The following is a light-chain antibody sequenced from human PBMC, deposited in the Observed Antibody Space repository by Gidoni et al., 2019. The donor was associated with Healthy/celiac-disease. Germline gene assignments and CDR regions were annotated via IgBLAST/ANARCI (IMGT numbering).Light chain of an antibody. J-gene: IGLJ2*01. CDR3: QSYDNSLSGLEV. CDR1: SSNIGAYYD. Sequence: QSVLPQPPSVSGAPGQRVPISCTGSSSNIGAYYDVHWYQQLPGTAPKLLIYGNNNRPSGVPDRFSGSKSGTSASLAITGLQAEDEADYYCQSYDNSLSGLEVFGGGTKLTVL. V-gene: IGLV1-40*01. CDR2: GNN.